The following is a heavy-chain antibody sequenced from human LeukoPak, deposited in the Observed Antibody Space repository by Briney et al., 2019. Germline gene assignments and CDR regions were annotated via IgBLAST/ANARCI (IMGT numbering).Heavy chain of an antibody. Sequence: SETLSLTCAFYGGSLSGYYWSWIRQPPGKGLEWIGEINHSGSTNYNPSLKSRVTISVDTSKNQFSLKLSSVTAADTAVYYCARDPKLAAAGNLASAAFHIWGQGAMVTVSS. J-gene: IGHJ3*02. V-gene: IGHV4-34*01. CDR2: INHSGST. CDR3: ARDPKLAAAGNLASAAFHI. CDR1: GGSLSGYY. D-gene: IGHD6-13*01.